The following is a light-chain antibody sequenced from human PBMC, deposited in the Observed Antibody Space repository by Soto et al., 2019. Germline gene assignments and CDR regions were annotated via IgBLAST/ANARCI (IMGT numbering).Light chain of an antibody. CDR2: DVS. V-gene: IGKV3-20*01. Sequence: EIVLTPSPGTLSLSPGERATLSCRSSHSVSSNYLDWYQQKPGQAPRLLIYDVSSRATGIPDRFSRRGSGTDFTLTISRLEPVAFAVYYCQQYGISPTVGQGTKVEIK. CDR1: HSVSSNY. CDR3: QQYGISPT. J-gene: IGKJ1*01.